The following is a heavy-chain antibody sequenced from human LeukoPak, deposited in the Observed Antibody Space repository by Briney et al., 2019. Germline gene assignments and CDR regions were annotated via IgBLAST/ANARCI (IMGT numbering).Heavy chain of an antibody. CDR1: GFTVSSNY. CDR3: ARGAGWNYFEY. J-gene: IGHJ4*02. D-gene: IGHD6-19*01. Sequence: GGSLRLSCAASGFTVSSNYMSWVRQAPGKGLEWVSVFYIGGSTYYADSVQGRFTIYRDNSKNTVPLQMNSLRAEDTAVYYCARGAGWNYFEYWGQGTLVTVSS. CDR2: FYIGGST. V-gene: IGHV3-66*02.